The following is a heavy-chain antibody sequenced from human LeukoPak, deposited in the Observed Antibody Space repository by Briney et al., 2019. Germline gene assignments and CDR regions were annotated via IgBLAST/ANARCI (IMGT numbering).Heavy chain of an antibody. CDR3: ASSLYSSGWSLNSGAFDI. V-gene: IGHV3-23*01. Sequence: GGSLRLSCAASGFTFSSYAMTWVRQAPGKGLEWVSSIRGSGDSTYYADSVKGRFTISRDNSKSTLFLQMNSLRAEDTAVYYCASSLYSSGWSLNSGAFDIWGQGTMVTVSS. D-gene: IGHD6-13*01. J-gene: IGHJ3*02. CDR1: GFTFSSYA. CDR2: IRGSGDST.